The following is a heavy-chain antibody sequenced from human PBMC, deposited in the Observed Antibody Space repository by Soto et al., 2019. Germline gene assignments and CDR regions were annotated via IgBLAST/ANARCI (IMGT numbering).Heavy chain of an antibody. CDR3: ARDGHKFDFDY. D-gene: IGHD3-10*01. J-gene: IGHJ4*02. CDR1: GYTFTTFY. Sequence: QVQLLQSGPEVKKPGASVKVSCKTSGYTFTTFYVHWVRQDPGQGLEWMGRIHPGGGQTIYSQKFQDRVAVSRDTSTNTVYMELSNLRSDDTAIYYCARDGHKFDFDYWGQGTLVTVSS. CDR2: IHPGGGQT. V-gene: IGHV1-46*01.